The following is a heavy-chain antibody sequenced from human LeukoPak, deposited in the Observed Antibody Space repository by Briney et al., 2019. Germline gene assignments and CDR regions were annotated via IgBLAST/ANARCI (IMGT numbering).Heavy chain of an antibody. CDR1: GFTFSSYS. CDR2: ISSSSSYI. V-gene: IGHV3-21*01. J-gene: IGHJ6*03. D-gene: IGHD3-16*01. Sequence: PGGSLRLSCAASGFTFSSYSMNWVRQAPGKGLEWVSSISSSSSYIYYADSVKGRFTISRDNAKNSLYLQMNSLRAEDTAVYYCARSAGEGYYPYYYYYYMDVWGKGTTVTVSS. CDR3: ARSAGEGYYPYYYYYYMDV.